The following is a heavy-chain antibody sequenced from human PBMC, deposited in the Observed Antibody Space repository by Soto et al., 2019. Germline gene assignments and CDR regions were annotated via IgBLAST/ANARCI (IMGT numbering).Heavy chain of an antibody. D-gene: IGHD3-16*02. CDR1: GFTFSSYG. CDR2: IWYDGSNK. V-gene: IGHV3-33*01. CDR3: ARDRRDYIWGSYRPLIPGLDY. J-gene: IGHJ4*02. Sequence: GGSLRLSCAASGFTFSSYGMHWVRQAPGKGLEWVAVIWYDGSNKYYADSVKGRFTISRDNSKNTLYLQMNSLRAEDTAVYYCARDRRDYIWGSYRPLIPGLDYWGQGTLVTVSS.